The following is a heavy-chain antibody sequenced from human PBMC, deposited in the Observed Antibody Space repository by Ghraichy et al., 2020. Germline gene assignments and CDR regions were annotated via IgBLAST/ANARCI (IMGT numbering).Heavy chain of an antibody. CDR2: IDPSGGTT. V-gene: IGHV1-46*01. CDR1: GYTFTTYY. Sequence: ASVKVSCKASGYTFTTYYIHWVRQTPGQGLEWMGIIDPSGGTTNYAQKFQGRVTMTRDTSTGTVYMELSSLRSDDMAVYYCARLYSSSWSHYFDYWGQGTLVTVSS. D-gene: IGHD6-13*01. J-gene: IGHJ4*02. CDR3: ARLYSSSWSHYFDY.